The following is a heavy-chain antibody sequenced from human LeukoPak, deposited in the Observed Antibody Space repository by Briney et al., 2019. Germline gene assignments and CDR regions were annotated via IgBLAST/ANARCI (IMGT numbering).Heavy chain of an antibody. CDR2: IIQVGNEK. CDR1: GFTFTRYC. J-gene: IGHJ4*02. CDR3: ARDVGVDY. V-gene: IGHV3-7*01. Sequence: GGSLRLSCAASGFTFTRYCMSWVRQVPGKGLEWVANIIQVGNEKYYVDSVEGRFTISRDQAKNSLYLQMNSLIAEDTAVYYCARDVGVDYWGQGTLVTVSS. D-gene: IGHD1-26*01.